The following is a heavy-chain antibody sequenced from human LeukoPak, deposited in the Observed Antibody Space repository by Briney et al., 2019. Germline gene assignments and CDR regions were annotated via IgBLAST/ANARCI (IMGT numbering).Heavy chain of an antibody. CDR1: GFTFSSYW. J-gene: IGHJ3*02. Sequence: SGGSLRLSCGASGFTFSSYWMSWVRQAPGKGLEWVANIKRDGSERYYVDSVKGRFTISRASAKNSLYLQMNSLRAEDTAVYYCARDVLISAKTHDAFDIWGQGTMVTVSS. V-gene: IGHV3-7*01. CDR2: IKRDGSER. D-gene: IGHD6-25*01. CDR3: ARDVLISAKTHDAFDI.